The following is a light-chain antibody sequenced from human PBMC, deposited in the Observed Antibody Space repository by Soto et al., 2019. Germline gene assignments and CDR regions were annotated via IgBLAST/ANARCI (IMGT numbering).Light chain of an antibody. CDR2: SNN. CDR3: AVWDDSLNGWV. CDR1: SSNIGRNT. Sequence: QLVLTQPPSASGTPGQRVTISCFGSSSNIGRNTVNWFQQLPGTAPKLLIYSNNQRPSGVPDRFSGSKSGTSASLAISGLQSGDEADYYCAVWDDSLNGWVFGGGTKLTVL. V-gene: IGLV1-44*01. J-gene: IGLJ3*02.